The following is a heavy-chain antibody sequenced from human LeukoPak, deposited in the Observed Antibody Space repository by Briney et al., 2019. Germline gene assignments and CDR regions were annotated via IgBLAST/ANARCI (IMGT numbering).Heavy chain of an antibody. CDR3: ARAAYYDSRGHWYFDL. Sequence: SETLSLTCTVSGGSISSSSYYWGWIRQPPGKGLEWIGSIYYSGSTYYNPSLKSRLTISVDTSKNQFSLKLSSVTAADTAVYYCARAAYYDSRGHWYFDLWGRGTLVTVSS. V-gene: IGHV4-39*01. CDR1: GGSISSSSYY. D-gene: IGHD3-22*01. J-gene: IGHJ2*01. CDR2: IYYSGST.